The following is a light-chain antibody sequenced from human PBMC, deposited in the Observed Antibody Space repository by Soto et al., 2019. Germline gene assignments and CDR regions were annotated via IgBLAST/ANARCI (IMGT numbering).Light chain of an antibody. Sequence: EIVLTQSPATLSLSPGERATLSCRASQNVGSNLAWYQQKPGQAPRVLIYEVSKRATGVPARFSGSGSGTDFTLTISSLEPEDFALYYCQQRSNWPNTFGQGAKLEIK. CDR1: QNVGSN. J-gene: IGKJ2*01. V-gene: IGKV3-11*01. CDR3: QQRSNWPNT. CDR2: EVS.